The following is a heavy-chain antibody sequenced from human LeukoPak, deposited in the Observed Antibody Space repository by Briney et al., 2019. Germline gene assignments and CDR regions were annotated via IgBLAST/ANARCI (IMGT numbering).Heavy chain of an antibody. D-gene: IGHD1-26*01. J-gene: IGHJ4*02. V-gene: IGHV3-53*01. CDR2: IYSGGSI. CDR1: GFTVSSNY. Sequence: SGGSLRLFCAASGFTVSSNYMNWVRQAPGKGLEWVSVIYSGGSIYHADSVKGRFTISRDNSKNTLYLQMDSLRAEDTAVYYCARDSVGAGYFDYWGQGTLVTVSS. CDR3: ARDSVGAGYFDY.